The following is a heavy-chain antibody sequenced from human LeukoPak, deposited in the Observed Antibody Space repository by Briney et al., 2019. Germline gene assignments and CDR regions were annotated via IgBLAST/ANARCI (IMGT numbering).Heavy chain of an antibody. J-gene: IGHJ4*02. CDR1: GFTFSSHG. D-gene: IGHD2-15*01. CDR2: MWYEGSNK. Sequence: GGSLTLLCAASGFTFSSHGVHWVRQAPGKGREWVVVMWYEGSNKYYADTVSRRFTISRDNSKNTLYLQMISLRAEAKAVYYCGKFVGYCSGGRCYGEPFDYWGQGTLVTVSS. CDR3: GKFVGYCSGGRCYGEPFDY. V-gene: IGHV3-33*06.